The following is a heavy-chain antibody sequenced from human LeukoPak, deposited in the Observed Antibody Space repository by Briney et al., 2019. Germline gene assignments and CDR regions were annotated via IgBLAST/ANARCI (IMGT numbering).Heavy chain of an antibody. CDR2: ISSSSSYI. CDR1: GFTFSSYS. J-gene: IGHJ4*02. D-gene: IGHD3-10*01. CDR3: TVALWFGESIPY. Sequence: GGSLRLSCAASGFTFSSYSMNWVRQAPGKGLEWVSSISSSSSYIYYADSVKGRFTISRDNAKNSLYLQMNSLRVEDTAVYYCTVALWFGESIPYWGQGTLVIASS. V-gene: IGHV3-21*01.